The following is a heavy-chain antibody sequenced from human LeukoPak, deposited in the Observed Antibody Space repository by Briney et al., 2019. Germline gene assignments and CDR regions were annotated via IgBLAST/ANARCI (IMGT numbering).Heavy chain of an antibody. D-gene: IGHD4-17*01. J-gene: IGHJ4*02. V-gene: IGHV3-21*01. CDR2: ISSSSYI. Sequence: GGSLRLSCAASGFTFSSYSMNWVRQAPGKGLEWVSSISSSSYIYYADSVKGRFTISRDNAKNSLYLEMKSLRAEDTAAYFCARDRDYGTFDYWGQGTLVTVSS. CDR1: GFTFSSYS. CDR3: ARDRDYGTFDY.